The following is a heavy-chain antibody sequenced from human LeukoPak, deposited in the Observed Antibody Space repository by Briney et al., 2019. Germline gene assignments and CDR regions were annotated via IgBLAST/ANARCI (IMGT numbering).Heavy chain of an antibody. Sequence: GRSLRLSCAASGFTFSSYGMHWVRQAAGKGLEWVAVISYDGSNKYYADSVKGRFTISRDNSKNTLYLQMNSLRAEDTAVYYCAKGYCSGGSCYRDYWGQGTLVTVSS. D-gene: IGHD2-15*01. J-gene: IGHJ4*02. CDR2: ISYDGSNK. CDR3: AKGYCSGGSCYRDY. V-gene: IGHV3-30*18. CDR1: GFTFSSYG.